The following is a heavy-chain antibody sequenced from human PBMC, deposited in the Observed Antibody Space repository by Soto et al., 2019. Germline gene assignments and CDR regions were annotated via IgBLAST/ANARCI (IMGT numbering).Heavy chain of an antibody. CDR2: ISSIDGST. CDR3: AKDKGPSVGATPGYYYQGLDV. Sequence: PGGSLRLSCATSGFTFSSYPMTWVRQAPGKGLQWVSTISSIDGSTYYADSVKGRFTISRDNSKNTLYLEMNSLRAEDTAVYYCAKDKGPSVGATPGYYYQGLDVWGQGTTVTVSS. CDR1: GFTFSSYP. V-gene: IGHV3-23*01. D-gene: IGHD2-15*01. J-gene: IGHJ6*02.